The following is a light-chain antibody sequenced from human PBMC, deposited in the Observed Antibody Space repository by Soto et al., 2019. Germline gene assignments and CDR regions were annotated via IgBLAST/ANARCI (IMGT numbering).Light chain of an antibody. CDR1: QSVSNY. CDR3: QQRTNWIFT. J-gene: IGKJ3*01. V-gene: IGKV3-11*01. Sequence: EVVLTQSPATLSLSPGERATLSCRASQSVSNYLAWYQQKPGQAPRLLIYDASNRATGIPVRFSGSGSGTDFTLTICSLEPEDFAVYYCQQRTNWIFTFGPGTRVDIK. CDR2: DAS.